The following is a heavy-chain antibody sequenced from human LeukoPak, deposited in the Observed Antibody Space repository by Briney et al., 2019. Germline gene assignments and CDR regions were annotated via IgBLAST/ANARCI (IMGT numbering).Heavy chain of an antibody. V-gene: IGHV4-59*08. D-gene: IGHD3-10*01. CDR2: IYYSGIT. Sequence: PSETLSLTCTVSGGSISDYYWSWIRQPPGKGLEWIGYIYYSGITNYNPSLKTRVTILVDTSKNQFSLKLSSVTAADTAVYYCARWGSNMAREKGDHWGQGTLVTVSS. J-gene: IGHJ4*02. CDR1: GGSISDYY. CDR3: ARWGSNMAREKGDH.